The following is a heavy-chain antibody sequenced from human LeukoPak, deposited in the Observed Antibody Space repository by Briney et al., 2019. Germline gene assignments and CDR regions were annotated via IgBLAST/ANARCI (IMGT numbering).Heavy chain of an antibody. J-gene: IGHJ6*02. CDR3: AGSIAARTYYGMDV. CDR1: GYTFTGYY. CDR2: INPNSGGT. D-gene: IGHD6-6*01. V-gene: IGHV1-2*02. Sequence: EASVTVSFKASGYTFTGYYMHWVRQAPGQGLEWMGWINPNSGGTNYAQKFQGRVTMTRDTSISTAYMELSRLRSNDTAVYYCAGSIAARTYYGMDVWGQGTTVTVSS.